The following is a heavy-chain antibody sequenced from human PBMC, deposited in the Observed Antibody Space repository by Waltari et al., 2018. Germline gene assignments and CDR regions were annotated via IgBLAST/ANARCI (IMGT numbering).Heavy chain of an antibody. V-gene: IGHV3-74*01. Sequence: EVQLVESGGGLVQPGGSLRLSCTASGFTFSSYWMHWVRQAPGKGLVWVERINTDGSSTSYADSVKGRFTISRDNAKNTLYLQMNSLRAEDTAVYYCARGFLPVYQDNWGQGTLVTVSS. CDR2: INTDGSST. CDR1: GFTFSSYW. CDR3: ARGFLPVYQDN. D-gene: IGHD1-20*01. J-gene: IGHJ4*02.